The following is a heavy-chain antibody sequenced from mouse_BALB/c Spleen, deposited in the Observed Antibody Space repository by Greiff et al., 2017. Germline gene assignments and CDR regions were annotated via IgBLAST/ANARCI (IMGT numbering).Heavy chain of an antibody. J-gene: IGHJ2*01. V-gene: IGHV5-12-1*01. CDR1: GFAFSSYD. D-gene: IGHD1-1*01. CDR3: ARQGGGSSDWYFDC. Sequence: EVKVEESGGGLVKPGGSLTLTCAASGFAFSSYDMSWVRQTPGKRLEWVAYISGGGGSTYYPDTVKGRFTISRYNAKNTLYLQMSSLKAEYTAMYACARQGGGSSDWYFDCWGQGTTLTVAS. CDR2: ISGGGGST.